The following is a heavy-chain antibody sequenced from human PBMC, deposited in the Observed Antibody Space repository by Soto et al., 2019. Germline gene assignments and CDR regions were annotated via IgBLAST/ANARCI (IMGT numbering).Heavy chain of an antibody. CDR2: IYYSGTT. CDR1: GDSISSGDYY. J-gene: IGHJ4*02. Sequence: QVQLQEXGXXXXXXXQTXSLTXTVSGDSISSGDYYWSWIRQPXXKGLEWIGHIYYSGTTYYNPALKIRVTISVDTSKTQFSLKLSSVTAADTAVYHCARSRYCSSTSCFTLGDYFDSWGQGTLVTVSS. CDR3: ARSRYCSSTSCFTLGDYFDS. D-gene: IGHD2-2*01. V-gene: IGHV4-30-4*01.